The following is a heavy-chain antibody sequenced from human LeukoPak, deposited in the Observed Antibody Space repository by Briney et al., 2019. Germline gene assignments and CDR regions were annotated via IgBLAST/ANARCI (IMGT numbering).Heavy chain of an antibody. D-gene: IGHD4-11*01. V-gene: IGHV3-30-3*01. CDR1: GFTFSSYA. Sequence: GGSLRLSCAASGFTFSSYAMHWVRQAPGKGLEWVAVISYDGSNKYYADSVKGRFTISRDNSKNTLYLQMTSLRAEDTTVYYCARSKRNYYYGMDVWGQGTTVTVSS. CDR2: ISYDGSNK. CDR3: ARSKRNYYYGMDV. J-gene: IGHJ6*02.